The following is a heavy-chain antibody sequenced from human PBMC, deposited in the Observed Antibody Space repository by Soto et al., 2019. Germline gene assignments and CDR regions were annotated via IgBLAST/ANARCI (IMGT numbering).Heavy chain of an antibody. J-gene: IGHJ4*02. CDR2: IVPIVDTS. V-gene: IGHV1-69*12. CDR3: VRVVPMPGYSDN. CDR1: GGTFSSYA. D-gene: IGHD2-2*01. Sequence: QVQLVQSGAEVRQPASSVKVSCKTSGGTFSSYAISWVRQAPGQGLEWMGGIVPIVDTSTYAQRFQGRVTITEDASTSPAFIQLSILRSDHMAIYQCVRVVPMPGYSDNWGQGTLVTVSS.